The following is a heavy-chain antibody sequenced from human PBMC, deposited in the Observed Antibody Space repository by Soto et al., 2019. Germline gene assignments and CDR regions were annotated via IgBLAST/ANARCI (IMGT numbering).Heavy chain of an antibody. J-gene: IGHJ6*02. V-gene: IGHV1-18*03. CDR1: GYTFTSYG. Sequence: ASVKGSCKASGYTFTSYGISWVRQAPGQGLEWMGWISAYNGSTNYAQKLQGRVTMTTDTSTSTAYMELRSLRSDDMAVYYCARFGRSSGGLYGMDVWGQGTTVTGSS. CDR2: ISAYNGST. D-gene: IGHD2-15*01. CDR3: ARFGRSSGGLYGMDV.